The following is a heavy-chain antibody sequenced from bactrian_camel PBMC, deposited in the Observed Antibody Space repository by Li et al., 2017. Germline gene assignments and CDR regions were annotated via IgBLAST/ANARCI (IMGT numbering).Heavy chain of an antibody. CDR1: GFAFTKST. CDR2: LYTGGGAT. J-gene: IGHJ4*01. V-gene: IGHV3S54*01. Sequence: HVQLVESGGGLVQPGGSLKLPCAASGFAFTKSTMAWFRQVPGKEREAVASLYTGGGATYYADSVTGRFIISQDGAKNPVSLQMNSLKPEDSGMYYCAAVLSPSEAACRAAGGDILVYRYWGQGTQVTVS. D-gene: IGHD2*01. CDR3: AAVLSPSEAACRAAGGDILVYRY.